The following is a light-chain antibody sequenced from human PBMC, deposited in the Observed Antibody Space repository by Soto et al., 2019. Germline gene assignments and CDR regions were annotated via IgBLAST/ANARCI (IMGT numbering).Light chain of an antibody. V-gene: IGKV1-39*01. CDR2: SAS. J-gene: IGKJ5*01. CDR3: QQSFSVPIT. Sequence: DIQMTQSPSSLSASVGDSVTITCRASQSIAGYLSWYQQRPGKAPKFLIYSASSLQRGVPSRFSGSGSGTDFSLTINGLQTEEFATYFCQQSFSVPITVGQGTRLEIK. CDR1: QSIAGY.